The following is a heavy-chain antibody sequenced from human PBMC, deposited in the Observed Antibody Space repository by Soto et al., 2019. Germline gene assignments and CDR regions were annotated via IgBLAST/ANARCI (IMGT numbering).Heavy chain of an antibody. D-gene: IGHD3-3*01. V-gene: IGHV3-33*01. CDR2: IWYDGSNK. CDR1: GFTFSSYG. Sequence: GGSLRLSCAASGFTFSSYGMHWVRQAPGKGLEWVAVIWYDGSNKYYADSVKGRFTISRDNSKNTLYLQMNSLRAEDTAVYYCARALGEWLYTSFDYWGQGTLVTVSS. CDR3: ARALGEWLYTSFDY. J-gene: IGHJ4*02.